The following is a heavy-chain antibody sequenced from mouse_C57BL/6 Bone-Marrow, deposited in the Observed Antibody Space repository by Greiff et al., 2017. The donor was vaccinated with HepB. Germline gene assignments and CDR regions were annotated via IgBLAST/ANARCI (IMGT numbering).Heavy chain of an antibody. CDR2: ISNLAYSF. CDR3: ARKGDYYGSSYWYFDV. D-gene: IGHD1-1*01. V-gene: IGHV5-15*01. CDR1: GFTFSDYG. Sequence: VQLKQSGGGLVQPGGSLKLSCAASGFTFSDYGMAWVRQAPRKGPEWVAFISNLAYSFYYAYTVTGRFTISRENAKNTLYLEMSSLRSEDTAIYYCARKGDYYGSSYWYFDVWGTGTTVTVSS. J-gene: IGHJ1*03.